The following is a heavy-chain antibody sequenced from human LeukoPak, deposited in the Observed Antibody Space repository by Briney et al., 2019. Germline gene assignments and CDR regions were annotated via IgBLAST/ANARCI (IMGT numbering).Heavy chain of an antibody. CDR2: IYHSGST. D-gene: IGHD3-10*01. Sequence: SETLSLTCTVSGYSISSGYYWGWIRQPPGKGLEWIGSIYHSGSTYYNPSLKSRVTISVDTSKNQFSLKLSSVTAADTAVYYCARAGRGLWFGELLKYNWFDPWGQGTLVTVSS. V-gene: IGHV4-38-2*02. CDR1: GYSISSGYY. J-gene: IGHJ5*02. CDR3: ARAGRGLWFGELLKYNWFDP.